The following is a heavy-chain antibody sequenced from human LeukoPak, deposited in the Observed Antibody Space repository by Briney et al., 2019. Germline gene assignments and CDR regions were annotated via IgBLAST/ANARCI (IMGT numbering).Heavy chain of an antibody. D-gene: IGHD6-13*01. Sequence: ASVKVSCKASGYSFMNYDINWVRQATGQGLEWMGWMNPNSDNTGYAQKFQGRVTITRNTSISTAYMELSSLRSEDTAVYYCARGGRSSSWYEGWFDPWGQGTLVTVSS. J-gene: IGHJ5*02. CDR3: ARGGRSSSWYEGWFDP. CDR2: MNPNSDNT. V-gene: IGHV1-8*03. CDR1: GYSFMNYD.